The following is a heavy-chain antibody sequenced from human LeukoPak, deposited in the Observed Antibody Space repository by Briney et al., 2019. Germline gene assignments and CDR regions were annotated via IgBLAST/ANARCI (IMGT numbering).Heavy chain of an antibody. D-gene: IGHD3-9*01. J-gene: IGHJ5*02. CDR3: ARVNYDILTGYPQGFDP. Sequence: SETLSLTCTVSGGSISSYYWSWIRQPPGKGLEWIGYIYYSGSTNYNPSLKSRVTISVDTSKNQFSLKLSSVTAADTAVYYCARVNYDILTGYPQGFDPWGQGTLVTVSS. V-gene: IGHV4-59*01. CDR2: IYYSGST. CDR1: GGSISSYY.